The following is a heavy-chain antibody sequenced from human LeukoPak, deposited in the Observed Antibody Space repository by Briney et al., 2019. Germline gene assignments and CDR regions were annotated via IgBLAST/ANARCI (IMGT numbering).Heavy chain of an antibody. CDR3: ARGPGYSSSSTFDY. V-gene: IGHV4-34*01. CDR2: INHSGST. Sequence: SETLSLTCAVYGGSFSGYHWSWIRQPPGKGLEWIGEINHSGSTNYNPSLKSRVTISVDTSKNQFSLKLSSVTAADTAVYYCARGPGYSSSSTFDYWGQGTLVTVSS. D-gene: IGHD6-6*01. CDR1: GGSFSGYH. J-gene: IGHJ4*02.